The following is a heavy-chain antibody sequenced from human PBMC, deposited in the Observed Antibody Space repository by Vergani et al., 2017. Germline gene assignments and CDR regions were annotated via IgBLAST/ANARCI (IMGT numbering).Heavy chain of an antibody. CDR3: VKAYYYGSGSYLDY. CDR1: GFTFSSYA. D-gene: IGHD3-10*01. Sequence: EVQLVESGGGLVQPGGSLRLSCSASGFTFSSYAMHWVRQAPGKGLEYVSAISSNGGSTYYEDSVKGRFTISRDNSKNTLYLQMSSLRAEDTAVYYCVKAYYYGSGSYLDYWGQGTLVTVSS. CDR2: ISSNGGST. V-gene: IGHV3-64D*06. J-gene: IGHJ4*02.